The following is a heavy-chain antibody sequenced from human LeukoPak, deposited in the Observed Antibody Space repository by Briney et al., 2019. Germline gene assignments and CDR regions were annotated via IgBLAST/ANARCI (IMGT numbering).Heavy chain of an antibody. J-gene: IGHJ6*03. CDR2: INHSGST. CDR1: GGSISSYY. V-gene: IGHV4-34*01. Sequence: PSETLSLTCTVSGGSISSYYWSWIRQPPGKGLEWIGEINHSGSTNYNPSLKSRVTISVDTSKNQFSLKLSSVTAADTAVYYCARDRLGYSYGYYYYYYYMDVWGKGTTVTISS. CDR3: ARDRLGYSYGYYYYYYYMDV. D-gene: IGHD5-18*01.